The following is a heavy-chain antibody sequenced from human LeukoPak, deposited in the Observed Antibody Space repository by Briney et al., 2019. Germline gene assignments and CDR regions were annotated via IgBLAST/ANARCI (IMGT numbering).Heavy chain of an antibody. CDR1: GSTFNNYA. Sequence: GASLRLSCAASGSTFNNYAMSWVRQAPGKGLEWVSLIRGSTYYADSVKGRFTISRDNSQNTLYLQMNSLRTEDTAVYYCARMYYYYDSSDYFPGDPLFDYWGQGRLVAVSS. J-gene: IGHJ4*02. CDR3: ARMYYYYDSSDYFPGDPLFDY. D-gene: IGHD3-22*01. V-gene: IGHV3-23*01. CDR2: IRGST.